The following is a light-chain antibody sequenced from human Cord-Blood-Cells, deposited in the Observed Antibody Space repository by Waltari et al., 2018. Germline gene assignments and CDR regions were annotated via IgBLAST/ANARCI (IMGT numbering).Light chain of an antibody. Sequence: SYVLTQPPSVSVAPGKTARITCGGNNIGRKSVHWYQKKPGQAPVLVIYYDSDRPSGIPERFSGSNSGNTATLTISRVEAGDEADYYCQVWDSSSDHVVFGGGTKLTVL. CDR1: NIGRKS. V-gene: IGLV3-21*04. J-gene: IGLJ2*01. CDR3: QVWDSSSDHVV. CDR2: YDS.